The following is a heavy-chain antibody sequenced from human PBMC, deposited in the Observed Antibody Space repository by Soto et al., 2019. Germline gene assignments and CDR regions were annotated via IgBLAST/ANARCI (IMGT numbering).Heavy chain of an antibody. J-gene: IGHJ4*02. D-gene: IGHD2-21*02. Sequence: QVQLVQSGAEVKKPGASVRISCRASGYSFTSTYVHWVRQAPGQGPEWMGIINPAGGTTYYAQKVQGRLTITRDTSTDTVFMDLNDLTSEDTAVYFCALKVVTYYDNWGQGTLLTVSS. CDR2: INPAGGTT. V-gene: IGHV1-46*01. CDR1: GYSFTSTY. CDR3: ALKVVTYYDN.